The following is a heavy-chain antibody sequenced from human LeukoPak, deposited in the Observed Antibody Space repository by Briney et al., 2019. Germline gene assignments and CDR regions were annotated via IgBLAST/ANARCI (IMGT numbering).Heavy chain of an antibody. CDR1: GGTFSSYA. CDR3: ARDQGRFDY. Sequence: GASVKVSCKASGGTFSSYAISWVRQAPGQGLEWMGRIIPILGIANYAQKFQGRVTITADKSASTAYMELSSLRSEDTAVYYCARDQGRFDYWGQGTLVTVSS. V-gene: IGHV1-69*04. J-gene: IGHJ4*02. CDR2: IIPILGIA.